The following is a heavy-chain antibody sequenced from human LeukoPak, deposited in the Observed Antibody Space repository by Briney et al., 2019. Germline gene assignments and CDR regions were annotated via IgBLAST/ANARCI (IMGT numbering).Heavy chain of an antibody. J-gene: IGHJ3*02. CDR2: INHSGST. Sequence: SETLSLTCAVYGGSFSGYYWSWIRQPPGKGLEWIGEINHSGSTNYNPSLKSRVTISVDTSKNQFSLKLSSVTAADTAVYYCARAYYDFWSGYYLDAFDIWGQGTMVTVSS. D-gene: IGHD3-3*01. CDR1: GGSFSGYY. CDR3: ARAYYDFWSGYYLDAFDI. V-gene: IGHV4-34*01.